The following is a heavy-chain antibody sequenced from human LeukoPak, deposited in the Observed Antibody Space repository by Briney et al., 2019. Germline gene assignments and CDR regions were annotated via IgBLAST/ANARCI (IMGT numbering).Heavy chain of an antibody. CDR2: ISYDGSNK. CDR3: ARENRGEHYFDY. Sequence: GGSLRLSCAASGFTFSSYAMHWVRQAPGKGLEWVAVISYDGSNKYYADSVKGRFTISRDNSKNTLYLQMNSLRAEDTAVYFCARENRGEHYFDYWGQGTLVTVSS. J-gene: IGHJ4*02. CDR1: GFTFSSYA. V-gene: IGHV3-30-3*01. D-gene: IGHD4-17*01.